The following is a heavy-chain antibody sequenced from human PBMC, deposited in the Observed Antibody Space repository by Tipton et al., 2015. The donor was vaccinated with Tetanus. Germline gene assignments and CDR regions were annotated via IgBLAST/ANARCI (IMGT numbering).Heavy chain of an antibody. D-gene: IGHD5-18*01. Sequence: TLSLTCSVSDGSSRNYYWSWIRQPPGKGLEWIGNIYSSGSANYNPPLRSRVTMSVDTSKNQFYLQLSSVTAADTAVYFCARASQRTFEFWGQGTLVAVSS. V-gene: IGHV4-59*01. CDR1: DGSSRNYY. CDR2: IYSSGSA. CDR3: ARASQRTFEF. J-gene: IGHJ4*02.